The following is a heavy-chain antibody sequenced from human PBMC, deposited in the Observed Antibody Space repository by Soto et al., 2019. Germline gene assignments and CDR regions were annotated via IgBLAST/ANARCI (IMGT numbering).Heavy chain of an antibody. D-gene: IGHD2-2*01. CDR2: IKSKTDGGTT. J-gene: IGHJ4*02. CDR1: GFTFTNAW. CDR3: VTDRLV. V-gene: IGHV3-15*01. Sequence: EVQLVESGGGLVKPGGSLRLSCAASGFTFTNAWMTWVRQAPGKGLESIGRIKSKTDGGTTDYAAPVKGRFIISRDDSKNTLFLQMSSMQIEDTAVYYCVTDRLVWGQGTLVTVFS.